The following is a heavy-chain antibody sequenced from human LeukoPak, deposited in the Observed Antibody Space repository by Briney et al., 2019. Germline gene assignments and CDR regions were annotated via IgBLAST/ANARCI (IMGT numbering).Heavy chain of an antibody. V-gene: IGHV1-2*02. Sequence: ASVKVSCKASGYTFTDYYMHWVRQAPGQGLEWMGWINPNSGGTNYAQKFQGRVTMTRDTSISTAYMELSRLRSDDTAVYSCARGVLAGYDSSGYPFYNWFDPWGQGTLVTVSS. D-gene: IGHD3-22*01. CDR2: INPNSGGT. CDR1: GYTFTDYY. CDR3: ARGVLAGYDSSGYPFYNWFDP. J-gene: IGHJ5*02.